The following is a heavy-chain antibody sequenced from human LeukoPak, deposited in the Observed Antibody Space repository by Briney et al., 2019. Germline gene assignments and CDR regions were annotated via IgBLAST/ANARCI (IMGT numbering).Heavy chain of an antibody. V-gene: IGHV4-59*08. Sequence: SETLSLTCTVSGGSISSYYWSWIRQPPGKGLEWIGYIYYSGSTNYNPSLKSRVTISVDTSKNQFSLKLSSVTAADTAVYYCARQGVYDILTPNWFDPWGQGTLVTVSS. CDR3: ARQGVYDILTPNWFDP. CDR2: IYYSGST. D-gene: IGHD3-9*01. J-gene: IGHJ5*02. CDR1: GGSISSYY.